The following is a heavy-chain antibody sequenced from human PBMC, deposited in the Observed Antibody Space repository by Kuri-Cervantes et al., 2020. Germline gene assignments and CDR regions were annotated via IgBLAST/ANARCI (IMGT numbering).Heavy chain of an antibody. D-gene: IGHD3-10*01. CDR1: GGSISSSSYY. Sequence: SETLSLTCTVSGGSISSSSYYWSWIRQPPGKGLEWIGEINHSGSTNYNPSLKSRVTISVDTSKNQFSLKLSSVTAADTAVYYCARTYYYGSGTGYWGQGTLVTSPQ. V-gene: IGHV4-39*07. CDR3: ARTYYYGSGTGY. CDR2: INHSGST. J-gene: IGHJ4*02.